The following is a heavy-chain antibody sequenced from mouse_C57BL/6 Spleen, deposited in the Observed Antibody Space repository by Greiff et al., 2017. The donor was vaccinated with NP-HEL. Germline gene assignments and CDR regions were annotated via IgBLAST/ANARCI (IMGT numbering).Heavy chain of an antibody. CDR1: GYTFTDYN. CDR2: INPNNGGT. J-gene: IGHJ3*01. V-gene: IGHV1-18*01. CDR3: ARRRDDYGFAF. Sequence: EVQLQQSGPELVKPGASVKIPCKASGYTFTDYNMDWVKQSHGKSLEWIGDINPNNGGTIYNQKFKGKAKLTVDKSSSTAYMELRSLTSEDTAVYYGARRRDDYGFAFWNQGTLVTVAA. D-gene: IGHD2-4*01.